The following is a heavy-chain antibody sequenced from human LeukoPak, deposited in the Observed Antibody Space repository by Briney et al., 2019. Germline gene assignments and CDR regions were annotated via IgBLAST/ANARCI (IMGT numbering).Heavy chain of an antibody. CDR1: GFTFSSYS. CDR2: ISSTSSYI. V-gene: IGHV3-21*01. J-gene: IGHJ6*03. CDR3: AKVYITRYYYYYYMDV. D-gene: IGHD1-20*01. Sequence: GGSLRLSCAASGFTFSSYSVNWVRQAPGKGLEWVSSISSTSSYIYYADSVKGRFTISRDNSKNTLYLQMNSLRAEDTAVYYCAKVYITRYYYYYYMDVWGKGTTVTVSS.